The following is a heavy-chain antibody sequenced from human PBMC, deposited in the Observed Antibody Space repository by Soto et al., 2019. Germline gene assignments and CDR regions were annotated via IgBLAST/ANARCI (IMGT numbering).Heavy chain of an antibody. J-gene: IGHJ3*02. D-gene: IGHD3-22*01. CDR1: GGTFSSYA. Sequence: QVQLVQSGAEVKKPGSSVKVSCKASGGTFSSYAISWVRQAPGQGLEWMGGIITIFGTANYAQKFQGRVTITADESTSTSYMELSSLRSEDTAVYYCARDSPTYYYDSSGYSTNAFDIWGQGIMATVSS. V-gene: IGHV1-69*01. CDR2: IITIFGTA. CDR3: ARDSPTYYYDSSGYSTNAFDI.